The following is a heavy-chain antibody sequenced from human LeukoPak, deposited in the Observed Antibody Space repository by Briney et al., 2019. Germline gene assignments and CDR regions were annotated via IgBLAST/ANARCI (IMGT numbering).Heavy chain of an antibody. J-gene: IGHJ4*02. CDR3: AQSYDSSGHHPFDY. Sequence: PGGTLRLSCAASGFTFSSYGMHWVRQAPGKGLEWVSAISGSGGSTYYADSVKGRFTISRDNSKNTLYLQMNSLRAEDTAVYYCAQSYDSSGHHPFDYWGQGTLVTVSS. CDR1: GFTFSSYG. CDR2: ISGSGGST. V-gene: IGHV3-23*01. D-gene: IGHD3-22*01.